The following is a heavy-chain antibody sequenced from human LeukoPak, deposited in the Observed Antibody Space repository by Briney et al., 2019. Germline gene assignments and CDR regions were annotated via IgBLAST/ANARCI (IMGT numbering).Heavy chain of an antibody. CDR2: INHSGST. Sequence: SETLSLTCAVYGGSFSGYYWSWIRQPPGKGLEWIGEINHSGSTNYNPSLKSRVTISVDTSKKQFSLKLSSVTAADTAMYYCVTYYFDSSGPKKNYWGQGTLVTVSS. V-gene: IGHV4-34*01. D-gene: IGHD3-22*01. CDR1: GGSFSGYY. CDR3: VTYYFDSSGPKKNY. J-gene: IGHJ4*02.